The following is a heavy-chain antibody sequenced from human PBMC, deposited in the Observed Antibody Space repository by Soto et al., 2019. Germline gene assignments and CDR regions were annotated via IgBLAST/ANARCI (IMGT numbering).Heavy chain of an antibody. J-gene: IGHJ6*02. Sequence: SVKVSCKASGGTFSSYAISWVRQAPGQGLEWMGGIIPIFGTANYAQKFQGRVTITADESTSTAYMELSSLRSEDTAVYYCARDKQKWSRFRNYYYYGMDVWGQGTTVTVSS. V-gene: IGHV1-69*13. CDR2: IIPIFGTA. CDR1: GGTFSSYA. D-gene: IGHD2-15*01. CDR3: ARDKQKWSRFRNYYYYGMDV.